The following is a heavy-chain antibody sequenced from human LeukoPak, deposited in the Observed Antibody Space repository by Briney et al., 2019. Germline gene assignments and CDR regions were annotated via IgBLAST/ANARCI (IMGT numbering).Heavy chain of an antibody. J-gene: IGHJ3*02. CDR2: IYTSGST. D-gene: IGHD2-2*02. CDR1: GGSISSYY. Sequence: PETLSLTCTVSGGSISSYYWSWIRQPAGKGLEWIGRIYTSGSTNYNPSLKSRVTMSVDTSKNQFSLKLSSVTAADTAVYYCARGIVVVPAAIGNAFDIWGQGTMVTVSS. CDR3: ARGIVVVPAAIGNAFDI. V-gene: IGHV4-4*07.